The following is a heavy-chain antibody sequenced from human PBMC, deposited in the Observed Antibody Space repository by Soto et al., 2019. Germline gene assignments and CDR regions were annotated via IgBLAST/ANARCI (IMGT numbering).Heavy chain of an antibody. Sequence: QVQLEQSAPEVKKPGASVKVSCKASGYTFTTYGISWVRQAPGQGLEWLGWINTHNGNTNYAQNPQGRVIMTADTSTSSAYMELRSLRSDDTAIYYCTREASAPYYYYGMDAWGQGTTVTVSS. V-gene: IGHV1-18*01. J-gene: IGHJ6*02. CDR3: TREASAPYYYYGMDA. CDR2: INTHNGNT. CDR1: GYTFTTYG. D-gene: IGHD3-10*01.